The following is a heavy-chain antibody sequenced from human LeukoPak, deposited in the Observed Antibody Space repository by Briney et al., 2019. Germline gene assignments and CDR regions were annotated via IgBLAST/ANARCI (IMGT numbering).Heavy chain of an antibody. Sequence: GGSLRLSCAASGFTFTSYSMNWVRQAPGKGLEWVSSINSSSSYIYYADSVKGRFIISRDNAKNSLYLQMSSLRAEDTAVYYCARDQLGFDYWGQGTLVTVSS. CDR3: ARDQLGFDY. V-gene: IGHV3-21*01. J-gene: IGHJ4*02. CDR1: GFTFTSYS. CDR2: INSSSSYI. D-gene: IGHD5-18*01.